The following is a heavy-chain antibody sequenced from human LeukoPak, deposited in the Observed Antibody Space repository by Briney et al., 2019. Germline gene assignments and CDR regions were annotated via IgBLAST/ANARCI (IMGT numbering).Heavy chain of an antibody. J-gene: IGHJ4*02. CDR2: ISGGTT. V-gene: IGHV3-49*04. CDR3: SRGSGWLSVY. Sequence: GGSLRLSCAASGFTFSSFAMTWVRQAPGKGLEWIGFISGGTTEYAASVKGRFTISRDDSTSIAYLQMNSLTTEDTAVYYCSRGSGWLSVYWGQGTLVTVSS. CDR1: GFTFSSFA. D-gene: IGHD6-19*01.